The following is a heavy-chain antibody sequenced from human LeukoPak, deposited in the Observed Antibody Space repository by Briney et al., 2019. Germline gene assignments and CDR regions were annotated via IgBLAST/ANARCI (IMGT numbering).Heavy chain of an antibody. CDR2: IYSGGST. CDR1: GFTVSSSY. J-gene: IGHJ6*03. V-gene: IGHV3-53*01. D-gene: IGHD6-13*01. Sequence: GGSLRLSCAASGFTVSSSYMSWVRQAPGKGLEWVSVIYSGGSTYYADSVKGRFTISRDNSKNTLYLQMNSLRAEDTAVYDCAGDGEVIAAGNVYYYYYMDVWGKGTTVTVPS. CDR3: AGDGEVIAAGNVYYYYYMDV.